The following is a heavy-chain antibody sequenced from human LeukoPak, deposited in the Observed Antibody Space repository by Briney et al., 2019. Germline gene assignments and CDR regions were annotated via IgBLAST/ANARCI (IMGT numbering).Heavy chain of an antibody. J-gene: IGHJ4*02. Sequence: ETLSLTCVVSGDSIGSSSYFWGWIRQPPGKGLEWLGSIYCSGSPYYNPSLNSRVTISVDTSKNQFSLRLSSVTAADTALYYCARHSYYDSSGYYSHFEYWGQGTLVTVSS. D-gene: IGHD3-22*01. CDR1: GDSIGSSSYF. CDR3: ARHSYYDSSGYYSHFEY. V-gene: IGHV4-39*01. CDR2: IYCSGSP.